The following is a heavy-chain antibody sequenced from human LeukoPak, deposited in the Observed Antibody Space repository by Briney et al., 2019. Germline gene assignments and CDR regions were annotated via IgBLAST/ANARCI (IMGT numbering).Heavy chain of an antibody. J-gene: IGHJ3*02. Sequence: GGSLRLSCAASGFTVSSNYMSWVRQAPGKGLEWVPVIYSGGSTYYADSVKGRFTISRDNSKNTLYLQMNSLRAEDTAVYYCASALWFEGAFDIWGQGTMVTVSS. D-gene: IGHD3-10*01. CDR2: IYSGGST. CDR3: ASALWFEGAFDI. V-gene: IGHV3-66*01. CDR1: GFTVSSNY.